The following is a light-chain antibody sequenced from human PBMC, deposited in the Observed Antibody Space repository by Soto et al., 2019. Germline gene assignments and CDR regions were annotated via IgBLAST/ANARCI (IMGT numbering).Light chain of an antibody. Sequence: QSVLTQPASVSGSPGQSITLSFTGTSSDVGGYNYVSWYQQHPGKAPKLMIYDVSNRPSGVSNRFSGSKSGNTASLTISGLQAEDEADYYCSSYTSSSPLFGTGTKVTVL. J-gene: IGLJ1*01. CDR2: DVS. V-gene: IGLV2-14*01. CDR1: SSDVGGYNY. CDR3: SSYTSSSPL.